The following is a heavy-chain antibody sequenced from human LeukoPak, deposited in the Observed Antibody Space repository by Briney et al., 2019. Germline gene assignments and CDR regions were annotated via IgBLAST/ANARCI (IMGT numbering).Heavy chain of an antibody. V-gene: IGHV5-51*01. Sequence: GESLKISCKGSGYSFTSYWIGWVRQMPGKGLEWMGIIYPGDSDTRYSPSFQGQVTISADKSIGTAYLQWSSLKALDTAMYYCARVLRGYSYGFDYWGQGTLVTVSS. CDR2: IYPGDSDT. CDR3: ARVLRGYSYGFDY. J-gene: IGHJ4*02. D-gene: IGHD5-18*01. CDR1: GYSFTSYW.